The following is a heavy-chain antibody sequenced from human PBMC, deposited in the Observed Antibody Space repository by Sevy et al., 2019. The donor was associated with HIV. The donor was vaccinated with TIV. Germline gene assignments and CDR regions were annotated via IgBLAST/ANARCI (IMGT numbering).Heavy chain of an antibody. V-gene: IGHV5-51*01. CDR3: ARHWPGEDMGVEVAALAFDM. J-gene: IGHJ3*02. Sequence: GESLKISCKGSGYSFTSYWIGWVRQMPGKGLEWMGIIYPGDSDTRDSPSFQGQVTISADKSISTAYLQWSSLKASDTAMYYCARHWPGEDMGVEVAALAFDMWGQGTMVTVSS. CDR1: GYSFTSYW. D-gene: IGHD2-15*01. CDR2: IYPGDSDT.